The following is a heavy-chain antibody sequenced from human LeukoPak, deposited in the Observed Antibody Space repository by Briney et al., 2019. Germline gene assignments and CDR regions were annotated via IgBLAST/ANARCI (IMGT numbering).Heavy chain of an antibody. CDR1: GYIFTDYA. CDR3: ARDGARLDV. CDR2: ITGDTGDP. V-gene: IGHV7-4-1*02. D-gene: IGHD4/OR15-4a*01. J-gene: IGHJ3*01. Sequence: ASVTVSCTASGYIFTDYAINWVRQAPGQGLEWMGWITGDTGDPTYARGFTGRFVFSLDTSVTTAYLQINNLKADDTAVYYCARDGARLDVWGQGTMVSVSS.